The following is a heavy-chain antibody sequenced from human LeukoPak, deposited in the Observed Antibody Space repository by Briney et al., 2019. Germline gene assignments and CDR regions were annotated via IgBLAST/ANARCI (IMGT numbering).Heavy chain of an antibody. J-gene: IGHJ6*03. D-gene: IGHD3-10*01. CDR3: ATHLGSGGSGSYYREYYYYYYMDV. V-gene: IGHV4-39*01. Sequence: PSETLSLTCTVSGGSLSSSSYYWGWVRQPPGKGLEWIGSIYYSGSTYYNPSLKSRVTISVDTCKNQSSLKLSSVTAADPAVYYCATHLGSGGSGSYYREYYYYYYMDVWGKGTTVTVSS. CDR2: IYYSGST. CDR1: GGSLSSSSYY.